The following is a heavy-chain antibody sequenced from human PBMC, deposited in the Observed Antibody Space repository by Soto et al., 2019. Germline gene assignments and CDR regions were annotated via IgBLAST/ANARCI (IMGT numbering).Heavy chain of an antibody. CDR2: INQDGSEK. CDR3: SGGVGDAF. Sequence: EVHLVESGGGLVQTGGSLRLSCAIYESTVRRDWMNWVRQAPGKGLEWVAHINQDGSEKYYVDSVKGRFTISRDNAKNTLNLQMKMRRAGDTAMYYCSGGVGDAFWGQGTLVTVSS. CDR1: ESTVRRDW. D-gene: IGHD1-26*01. J-gene: IGHJ4*02. V-gene: IGHV3-7*04.